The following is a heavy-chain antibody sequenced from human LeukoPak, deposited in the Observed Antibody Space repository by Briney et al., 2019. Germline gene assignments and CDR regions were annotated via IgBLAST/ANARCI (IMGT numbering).Heavy chain of an antibody. D-gene: IGHD6-13*01. CDR1: GFTFSSYG. CDR2: ISYDGSNK. V-gene: IGHV3-30*18. CDR3: AKDLYSSSRTAHHYYYGMDV. J-gene: IGHJ6*02. Sequence: GGSLRLSCAASGFTFSSYGMHWVRQAPGKGLEWVAVISYDGSNKYYADSVKGRFTISRDNSKNTLYLQMNSLRAEDTAVYYCAKDLYSSSRTAHHYYYGMDVWGQGTTVTVSS.